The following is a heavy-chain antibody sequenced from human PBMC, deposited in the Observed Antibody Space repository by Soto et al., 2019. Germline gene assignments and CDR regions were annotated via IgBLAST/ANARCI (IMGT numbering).Heavy chain of an antibody. CDR1: GGSISSYY. CDR3: ATLHDYYASKSFDP. D-gene: IGHD1-26*01. CDR2: IYYSGST. V-gene: IGHV4-59*01. J-gene: IGHJ5*02. Sequence: SETLSLTCTVSGGSISSYYWSWIRQPPGKGLEWIGYIYYSGSTNYNPSLKSRVTISVDTSKNQFSLKLSSVTAADTAIYYCATLHDYYASKSFDPCRQGTLVTVSS.